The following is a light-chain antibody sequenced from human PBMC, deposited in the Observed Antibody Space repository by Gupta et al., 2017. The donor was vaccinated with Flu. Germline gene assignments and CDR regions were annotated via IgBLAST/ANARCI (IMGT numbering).Light chain of an antibody. CDR3: QSYDSSLSGWV. J-gene: IGLJ3*02. Sequence: QPLLAQPPSVSGAPGQRVTISCTGGSSNIGAPYDVHWYQQLPGTAPKLLIYRNNNRPSGVPDRFSASKSGASASLAISGLQAEDEADYYCQSYDSSLSGWVFGGGTKLTVL. V-gene: IGLV1-40*01. CDR2: RNN. CDR1: SSNIGAPYD.